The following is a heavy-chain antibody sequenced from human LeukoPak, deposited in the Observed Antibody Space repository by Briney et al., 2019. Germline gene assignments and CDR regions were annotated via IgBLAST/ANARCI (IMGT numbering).Heavy chain of an antibody. CDR1: GFTFSDYY. J-gene: IGHJ4*02. Sequence: PGGSLRLSCAASGFTFSDYYMSWIRQAPGKGLEWVSYISSSGSTIYYADSVKGRFTISRDNAKNSLYLQMNSLRAEDTAVYYCAREARSCSSTSCSRVDYWGQGTLVTVSS. CDR3: AREARSCSSTSCSRVDY. V-gene: IGHV3-11*01. D-gene: IGHD2-2*01. CDR2: ISSSGSTI.